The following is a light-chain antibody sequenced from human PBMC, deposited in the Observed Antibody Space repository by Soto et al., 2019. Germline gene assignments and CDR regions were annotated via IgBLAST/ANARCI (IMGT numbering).Light chain of an antibody. CDR1: SSNIGAGYD. CDR2: GNS. CDR3: QSYDSSLSGSV. Sequence: QSVLTQPPSVSGAPGQRVTISCTWSSSNIGAGYDVHWYQQLPGTAPKLLIYGNSNRPSGVPDRFSGSKSGTSASLAITGLQAEDEADYYCQSYDSSLSGSVFGGGTQLTV. V-gene: IGLV1-40*01. J-gene: IGLJ2*01.